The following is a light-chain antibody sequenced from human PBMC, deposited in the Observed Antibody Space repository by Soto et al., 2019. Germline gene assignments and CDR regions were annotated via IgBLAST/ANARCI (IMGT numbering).Light chain of an antibody. CDR2: EVT. V-gene: IGLV2-8*01. CDR1: SSDVGGYHY. CDR3: SSYAGSNNWV. Sequence: QSALTQPPSASGSPGQSVTFSCTGTSSDVGGYHYVSWYQQHPGRAPKLIIYEVTKRPSGVPDRFSGSKSGNTASLTVSGLQAEDEADYYCSSYAGSNNWVFGGGTKLT. J-gene: IGLJ3*02.